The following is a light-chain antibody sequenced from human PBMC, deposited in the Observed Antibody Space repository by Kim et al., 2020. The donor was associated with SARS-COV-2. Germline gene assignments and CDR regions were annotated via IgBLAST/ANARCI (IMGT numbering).Light chain of an antibody. CDR3: AVWDDSLNGPV. Sequence: GQRVTISCSGSSSNIGSNTVNWFQQLPGTAPKLLIFSNSHRPSGVPDRFSGSKSGTSASLAISGLQSEDEADYYCAVWDDSLNGPVFGGGTQLTVL. V-gene: IGLV1-44*01. J-gene: IGLJ3*02. CDR1: SSNIGSNT. CDR2: SNS.